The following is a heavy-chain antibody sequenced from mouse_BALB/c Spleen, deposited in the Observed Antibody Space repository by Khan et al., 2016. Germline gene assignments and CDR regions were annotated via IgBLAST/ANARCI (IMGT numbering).Heavy chain of an antibody. Sequence: VQLKQSGAELVKPGASVKLSCTASGFNIKDTYTHWVKQRPEQGLEWIGRIDPANGNTKYDPKFQGKATITADTSSNTAYLQLSSLTSEDTAVYYCARSERLRWFAYWGQGTLVTVSA. CDR2: IDPANGNT. V-gene: IGHV14-3*02. CDR3: ARSERLRWFAY. J-gene: IGHJ3*01. CDR1: GFNIKDTY. D-gene: IGHD1-2*01.